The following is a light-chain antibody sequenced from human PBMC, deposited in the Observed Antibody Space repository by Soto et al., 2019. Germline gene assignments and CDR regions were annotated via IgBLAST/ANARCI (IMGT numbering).Light chain of an antibody. Sequence: ESVLTQSPGTLSLSPGERATLSCRASQSVRSNSLAWYQQKPGQAPRLLIYGASTRATGIPDRFSGSGSGTDFTLTITSLEPEDFAVFYCQQYGRSPPTFGGGTNMEIK. CDR2: GAS. CDR3: QQYGRSPPT. J-gene: IGKJ4*01. CDR1: QSVRSNS. V-gene: IGKV3-20*01.